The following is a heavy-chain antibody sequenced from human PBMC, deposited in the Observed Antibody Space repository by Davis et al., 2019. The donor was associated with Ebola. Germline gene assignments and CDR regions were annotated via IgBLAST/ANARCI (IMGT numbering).Heavy chain of an antibody. D-gene: IGHD2/OR15-2a*01. CDR3: ARFVLLYYFDY. CDR2: INHSGST. CDR1: GGSFSGYY. Sequence: GSLRLSCAVYGGSFSGYYWSWIRQPPGKGLEWIGEINHSGSTNYNPSLKSRVTISVDTSKNQFSLKLSSVTAADTAVYYCARFVLLYYFDYWGQGTLVTVSS. V-gene: IGHV4-34*01. J-gene: IGHJ4*02.